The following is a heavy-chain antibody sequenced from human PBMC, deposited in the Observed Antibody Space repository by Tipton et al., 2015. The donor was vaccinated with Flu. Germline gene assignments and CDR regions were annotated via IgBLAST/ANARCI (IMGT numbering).Heavy chain of an antibody. V-gene: IGHV4-39*01. CDR1: GGSIRSTNYF. Sequence: TLSLTCTDSGGSIRSTNYFCAWIRQPPGKRLELIGSIYPSGTTYYNPSLKSRVTISVDTSKNQLSLKLSSVTAADTAMFYCARLSFYDVDLKNFYFDYWGQGTLVTVSS. CDR2: IYPSGTT. J-gene: IGHJ4*02. D-gene: IGHD3-10*02. CDR3: ARLSFYDVDLKNFYFDY.